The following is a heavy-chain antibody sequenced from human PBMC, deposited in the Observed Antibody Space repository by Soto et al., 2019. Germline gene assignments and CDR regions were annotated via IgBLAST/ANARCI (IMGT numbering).Heavy chain of an antibody. J-gene: IGHJ6*04. CDR3: ARDDVLCDGGRCYGIPLDA. Sequence: SGGSLRLSCAASGFTVSSKYMTWVRQAPGKGLEWVSLIQSGGTTYYADSVKGRFTISRDTSENTLHLQMDSLRVEDTAVYYFARDDVLCDGGRCYGIPLDAWGKGTTVTVSS. CDR2: IQSGGTT. CDR1: GFTVSSKY. V-gene: IGHV3-66*01. D-gene: IGHD2-15*01.